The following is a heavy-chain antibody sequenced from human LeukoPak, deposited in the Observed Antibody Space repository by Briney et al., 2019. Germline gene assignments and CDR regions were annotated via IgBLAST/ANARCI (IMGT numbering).Heavy chain of an antibody. J-gene: IGHJ4*02. Sequence: SETLSLTCAVYGGSFSGYYWSWIRQPPGKGLEWIGEINHSGSTNYNPSLKSRVTISVDTSKNQFSLKLSSVTAADTAVYYCARGGQLWQPIDYWGQGTLVTVSS. V-gene: IGHV4-34*01. CDR2: INHSGST. D-gene: IGHD5-18*01. CDR3: ARGGQLWQPIDY. CDR1: GGSFSGYY.